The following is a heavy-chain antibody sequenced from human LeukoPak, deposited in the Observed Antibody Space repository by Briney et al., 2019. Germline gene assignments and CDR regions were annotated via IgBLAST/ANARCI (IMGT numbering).Heavy chain of an antibody. V-gene: IGHV3-53*01. Sequence: QSGGSLRLSCAVSGLTGSHNYVSWVRQAPGKGLEWVSAIHTSGDTCYADSVKGRFTISRDTSKNTLYLQINSLRVEDTAVYYCIVFGDSNHWGQGTLVTVSS. CDR1: GLTGSHNY. D-gene: IGHD4-17*01. CDR3: IVFGDSNH. J-gene: IGHJ5*02. CDR2: IHTSGDT.